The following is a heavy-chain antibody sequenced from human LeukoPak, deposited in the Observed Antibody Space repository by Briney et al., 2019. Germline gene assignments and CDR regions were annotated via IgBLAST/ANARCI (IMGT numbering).Heavy chain of an antibody. D-gene: IGHD5-24*01. Sequence: PSETLSLTCAVYGGSFSGYYWSWIRQPPGKGLEWIGEINHSGSTNYNPSLKSRVTISVDTSKNQFSLKLSSVTAADTAVYYCARGDGRDGYNGEYWGQGTLVTVFS. CDR1: GGSFSGYY. V-gene: IGHV4-34*01. CDR2: INHSGST. J-gene: IGHJ4*02. CDR3: ARGDGRDGYNGEY.